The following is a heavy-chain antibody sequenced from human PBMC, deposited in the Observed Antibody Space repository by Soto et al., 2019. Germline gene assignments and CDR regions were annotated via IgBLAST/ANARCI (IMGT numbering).Heavy chain of an antibody. CDR1: GFTFRHYA. Sequence: GGSLRLSCAASGFTFRHYAMSWIRQAPGKGLEWVSAISDSGATTYYADSVKGRFTISRDNSKNTVYLQLNSLKAEDTAIYYCAKTSVSKDDSWGQGTLVTVSS. CDR3: AKTSVSKDDS. D-gene: IGHD3-3*01. CDR2: ISDSGATT. J-gene: IGHJ5*02. V-gene: IGHV3-23*01.